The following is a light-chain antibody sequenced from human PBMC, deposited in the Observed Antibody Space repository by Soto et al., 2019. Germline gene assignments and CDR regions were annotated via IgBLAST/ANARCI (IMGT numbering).Light chain of an antibody. J-gene: IGKJ1*01. CDR3: QQYGSSLWT. Sequence: EIVLTQSPATLSLSPGERATLSCRASQSVSSKYLAWYQQKPGQAPRVLIYGTSIRASGVPERFSGGGSGTDFTLTITRLEPEDFAVYYCQQYGSSLWTFGQGTKVDIK. V-gene: IGKV3-20*01. CDR2: GTS. CDR1: QSVSSKY.